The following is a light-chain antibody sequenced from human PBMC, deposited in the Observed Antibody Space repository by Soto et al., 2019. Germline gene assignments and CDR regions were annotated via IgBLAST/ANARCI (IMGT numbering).Light chain of an antibody. CDR2: DAS. Sequence: DIQMTQSPSTLPASVGDRVTITCRASHSISSWLAWYQQKPGKAPNLLIYDASTLESGVPSRFSGSGSGTEFTLTISSLQPDDFATYYCQQYNSYWTFGQRTKV. CDR3: QQYNSYWT. V-gene: IGKV1-5*01. J-gene: IGKJ1*01. CDR1: HSISSW.